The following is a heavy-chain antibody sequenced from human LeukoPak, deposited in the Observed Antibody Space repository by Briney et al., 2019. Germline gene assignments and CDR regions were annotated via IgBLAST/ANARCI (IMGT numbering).Heavy chain of an antibody. D-gene: IGHD1-7*01. CDR2: IYTSGST. CDR1: GGSISSYY. Sequence: SETLSLTCTVSGGSISSYYWSWIRQPAGKGLEWIGRIYTSGSTNYNPSLKSRVTMSVDTSKNQFSLKLSSVTAADTAVYYCARSITGTTRTAYYYYMDVWGKGTTVTVSS. CDR3: ARSITGTTRTAYYYYMDV. V-gene: IGHV4-4*07. J-gene: IGHJ6*03.